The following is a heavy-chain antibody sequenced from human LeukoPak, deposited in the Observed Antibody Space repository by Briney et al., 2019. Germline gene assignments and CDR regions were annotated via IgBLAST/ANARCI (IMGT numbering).Heavy chain of an antibody. CDR2: ISAYNGNT. V-gene: IGHV1-18*01. CDR1: GYTFTSYG. Sequence: ASVKVSCKASGYTFTSYGISWVRQAPGQGLEWMGWISAYNGNTSYAQKLQGRVTMTTDTSTSTAYMELRSLRSDDTAVYYCARGDMLAYCGGDCYPFDYWGQGTLVTVSS. CDR3: ARGDMLAYCGGDCYPFDY. D-gene: IGHD2-21*02. J-gene: IGHJ4*02.